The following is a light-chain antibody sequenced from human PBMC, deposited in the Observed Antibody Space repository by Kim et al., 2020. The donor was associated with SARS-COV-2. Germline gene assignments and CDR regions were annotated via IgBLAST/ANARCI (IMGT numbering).Light chain of an antibody. CDR2: GQN. V-gene: IGLV3-19*01. J-gene: IGLJ7*01. CDR3: NSRDTSGDHDV. CDR1: SLRGYY. Sequence: SSELTQDPAVSVALGQTVRITCQGDSLRGYYASWYQQKPGQAPVLVMYGQNNRPSGIPDRFSGSSSGNTASLTITGAQAEDEADYYCNSRDTSGDHDVFG.